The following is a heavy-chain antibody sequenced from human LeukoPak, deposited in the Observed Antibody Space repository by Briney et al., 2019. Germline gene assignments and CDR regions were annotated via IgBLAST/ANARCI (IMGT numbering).Heavy chain of an antibody. CDR2: IKQDGSEK. Sequence: ETLSLTCTVSGGSVSSDNYYWNWIRQPPGKGLEWVANIKQDGSEKYYVDSVKGRCTISGDNAKKSLYLQMNSLRAEDTAVYYCARIGMDYYGMDVWGQGTTVIVSS. V-gene: IGHV3-7*01. J-gene: IGHJ6*02. CDR3: ARIGMDYYGMDV. CDR1: GGSVSSDNYY. D-gene: IGHD1-26*01.